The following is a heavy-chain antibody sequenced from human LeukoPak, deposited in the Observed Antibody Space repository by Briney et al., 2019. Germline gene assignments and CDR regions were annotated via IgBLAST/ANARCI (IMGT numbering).Heavy chain of an antibody. D-gene: IGHD3-10*01. CDR3: ARLGSGLLWFGESIPLNWFDP. CDR2: ISAYNGNT. Sequence: RASVKVSCKASGYTFTSYGISWVRQAPGQGLEWMGWISAYNGNTNYAQKLQGRVTLTTDTSTSTAYMELRSLRSDDTAVYYCARLGSGLLWFGESIPLNWFDPWGQGTLVTVSS. J-gene: IGHJ5*02. V-gene: IGHV1-18*01. CDR1: GYTFTSYG.